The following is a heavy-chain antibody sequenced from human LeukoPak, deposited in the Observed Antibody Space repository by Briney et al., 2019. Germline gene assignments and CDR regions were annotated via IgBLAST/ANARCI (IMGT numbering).Heavy chain of an antibody. CDR2: ISPDNGNI. D-gene: IGHD3-10*01. CDR1: GYTFTSYA. CDR3: TIRGVTACLDP. V-gene: IGHV1-3*01. J-gene: IGHJ5*02. Sequence: ASVKVSCKASGYTFTSYAMHWVRLAPGQRLEWMGWISPDNGNIRYSQKFQDRVTITRDTSASTAYMELSSLRSEDTAVYYCTIRGVTACLDPWGQGTLVTVSS.